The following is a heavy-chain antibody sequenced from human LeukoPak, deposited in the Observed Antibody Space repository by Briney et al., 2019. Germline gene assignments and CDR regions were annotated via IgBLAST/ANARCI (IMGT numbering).Heavy chain of an antibody. J-gene: IGHJ4*02. Sequence: SETLSLTCTVSGGSISSSSYYWGWIRQPPGKGLEWIGSIYYSGSTYYNPSLKSRVTISVDTSKNQFSLKLSSVTAADTAVYYCARLTYYYDSSGYYFDYWGQGTLVTVSS. CDR3: ARLTYYYDSSGYYFDY. CDR2: IYYSGST. D-gene: IGHD3-22*01. V-gene: IGHV4-39*01. CDR1: GGSISSSSYY.